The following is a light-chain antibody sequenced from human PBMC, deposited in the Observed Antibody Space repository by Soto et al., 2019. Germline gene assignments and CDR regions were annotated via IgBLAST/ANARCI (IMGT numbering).Light chain of an antibody. CDR2: DVS. V-gene: IGLV2-8*01. J-gene: IGLJ1*01. CDR3: SSYAGTHIV. Sequence: QSALPQPPSASGSPGQSVAISCTGTSSDVGGYNYVSWYQQHPGKAPKLMIYDVSKRPSGVPDRFSGSKSGNTASLTVSGLQAEDEADYYCSSYAGTHIVFGTGTKLTVL. CDR1: SSDVGGYNY.